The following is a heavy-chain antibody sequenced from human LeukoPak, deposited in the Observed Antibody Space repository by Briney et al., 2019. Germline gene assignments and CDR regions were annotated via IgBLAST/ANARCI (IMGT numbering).Heavy chain of an antibody. V-gene: IGHV4-59*01. CDR3: ARGEWDLLFDY. Sequence: SETLSLTCTVSGGSISGYYWSWIRQPPGKGLDWIGYIFYSGSTNYNPSLKSRVTISLDTSKNQFTLKLSSVTAADTAVYYCARGEWDLLFDYWGKGTLVTVSS. CDR1: GGSISGYY. CDR2: IFYSGST. D-gene: IGHD1-26*01. J-gene: IGHJ4*02.